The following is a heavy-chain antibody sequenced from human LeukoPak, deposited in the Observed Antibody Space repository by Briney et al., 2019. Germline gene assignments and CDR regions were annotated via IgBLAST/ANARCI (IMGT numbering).Heavy chain of an antibody. J-gene: IGHJ4*02. CDR3: AKDPTDEYYDFWGGPKD. V-gene: IGHV3-30*02. CDR1: GFTFSSYG. CDR2: IRHDGSNK. Sequence: GGSLRLSCAASGFTFSSYGMHWIRQAPGKGLEWVAFIRHDGSNKYYADYVRGRFTISRDNSKNTLYLQMNSLRAEDTAVYYCAKDPTDEYYDFWGGPKDWGQGTLVTVSS. D-gene: IGHD3-3*01.